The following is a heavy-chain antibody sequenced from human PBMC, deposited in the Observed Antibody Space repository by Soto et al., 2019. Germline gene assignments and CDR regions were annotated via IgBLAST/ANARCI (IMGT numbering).Heavy chain of an antibody. D-gene: IGHD4-17*01. CDR2: INHSGST. V-gene: IGHV4-34*01. Sequence: SETLSLTCAVYGGSFSGYYWSWIRQPPGKGLEWIGEINHSGSTNYNPSLKSRVTISVDTSKNQFSLKLSSVTAADTAVYYCARSRTVTTRDYWGQGTLVTVSS. J-gene: IGHJ4*02. CDR1: GGSFSGYY. CDR3: ARSRTVTTRDY.